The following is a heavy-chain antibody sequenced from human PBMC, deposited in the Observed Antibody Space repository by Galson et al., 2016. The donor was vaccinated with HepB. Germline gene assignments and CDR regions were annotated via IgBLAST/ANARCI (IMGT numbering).Heavy chain of an antibody. D-gene: IGHD3-10*01. Sequence: QSGAEVKKPGESLKISCKGSGSSFTSYWIGWVRQMPGKGLEWMGIIYPGDSDTRYSPSFQGQVTISADKSISTAYLQWSSLKASDTAMYYCARAFYYSGSGSGKNFGYWGQGTLVTVSS. V-gene: IGHV5-51*01. J-gene: IGHJ4*02. CDR2: IYPGDSDT. CDR3: ARAFYYSGSGSGKNFGY. CDR1: GSSFTSYW.